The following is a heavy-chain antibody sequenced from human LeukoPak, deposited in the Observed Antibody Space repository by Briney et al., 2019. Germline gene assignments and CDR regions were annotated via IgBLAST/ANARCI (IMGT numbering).Heavy chain of an antibody. V-gene: IGHV3-11*05. CDR3: AKVASLCTSTSCVRGGFDY. D-gene: IGHD2-2*01. CDR2: ITSSSTYT. CDR1: GFTFTDSY. Sequence: GGSLRLSCAASGFTFTDSYMSWIRQAPGKGLEWVSYITSSSTYTNYADSVKGRFIISRDNAKNSLFLQMGSLRAEDTAVYYCAKVASLCTSTSCVRGGFDYWGQGTLVTVSS. J-gene: IGHJ4*02.